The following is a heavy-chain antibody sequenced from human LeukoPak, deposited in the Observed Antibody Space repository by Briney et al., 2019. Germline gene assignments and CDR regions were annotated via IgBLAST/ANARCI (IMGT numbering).Heavy chain of an antibody. CDR2: INPSGGST. CDR3: AGPRYCSSTSCYTRDYYYGMDV. CDR1: GYTFTSYY. V-gene: IGHV1-46*01. D-gene: IGHD2-2*02. Sequence: ASVKVSCKAPGYTFTSYYMHWVRQAPGQGLEWMGIINPSGGSTSYAQKFQGRVTMTRDTSTSTVYMELSSLRSEDTAVYYCAGPRYCSSTSCYTRDYYYGMDVWGQGTTVTVSS. J-gene: IGHJ6*02.